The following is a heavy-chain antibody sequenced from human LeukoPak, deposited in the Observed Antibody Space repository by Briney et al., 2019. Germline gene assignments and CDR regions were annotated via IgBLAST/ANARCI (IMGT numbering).Heavy chain of an antibody. V-gene: IGHV4-4*07. D-gene: IGHD6-6*01. Sequence: SETLSLTCTVSGGSISSYCWSWIRQPAGKGLEWIGRIYTSGSTNYNPSLKSRVTMSVDTSKNQFSLKLSSVTAADTAVYYCARGTNNYSSSSLAYWGQGTLVTVSS. CDR2: IYTSGST. J-gene: IGHJ4*02. CDR1: GGSISSYC. CDR3: ARGTNNYSSSSLAY.